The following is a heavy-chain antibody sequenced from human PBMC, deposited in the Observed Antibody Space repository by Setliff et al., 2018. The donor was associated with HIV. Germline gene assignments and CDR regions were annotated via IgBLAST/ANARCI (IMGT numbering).Heavy chain of an antibody. V-gene: IGHV1-46*01. Sequence: VSEQVSCQASGYTFPNYYMHLVRQAPGQGLEWMGIINPTGDSMSHAQKFQGRVTMTRDTSKSTVYMELSSLRSEDTAVYYCARKRGAATGTDYFDYWGQGTLVTVSS. CDR1: GYTFPNYY. CDR2: INPTGDSM. D-gene: IGHD6-13*01. J-gene: IGHJ4*02. CDR3: ARKRGAATGTDYFDY.